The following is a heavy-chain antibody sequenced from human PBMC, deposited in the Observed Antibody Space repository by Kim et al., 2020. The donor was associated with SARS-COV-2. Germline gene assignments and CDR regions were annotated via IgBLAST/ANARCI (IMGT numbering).Heavy chain of an antibody. V-gene: IGHV4-39*07. Sequence: SETLSLTCTVSGGSISSSSYYWGWIRQPPGKGLEWIGSIYYSGSTYYNPSLKSRVTISVDTSKNQFSLKLSSVTAADTAVYYCARYCSYGPGRTGTYNWFDPWGQGTLVTVSS. CDR3: ARYCSYGPGRTGTYNWFDP. CDR1: GGSISSSSYY. CDR2: IYYSGST. J-gene: IGHJ5*02. D-gene: IGHD5-18*01.